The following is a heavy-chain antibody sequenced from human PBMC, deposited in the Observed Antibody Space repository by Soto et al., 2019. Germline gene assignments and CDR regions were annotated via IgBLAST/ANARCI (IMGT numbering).Heavy chain of an antibody. V-gene: IGHV3-74*01. CDR2: INSDGSRT. CDR1: GFTFSSYW. D-gene: IGHD5-12*01. Sequence: EVQLVESGGGLVQPGGSLRLSCAASGFTFSSYWMHWVRQAPGKGLVWVSRINSDGSRTTYADSVKGRFTISRDNAKNTLYLQMNSLRAEDTAVYYCVRVPTGGYAFSLDDYWGQGTLGTVSS. J-gene: IGHJ4*02. CDR3: VRVPTGGYAFSLDDY.